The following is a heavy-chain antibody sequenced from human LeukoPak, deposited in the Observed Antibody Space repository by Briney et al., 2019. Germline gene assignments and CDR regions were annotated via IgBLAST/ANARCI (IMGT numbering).Heavy chain of an antibody. D-gene: IGHD3-22*01. J-gene: IGHJ5*02. CDR3: ARVSSNYYDSSGYRWNWLDP. V-gene: IGHV1-8*01. CDR1: GYTFTSYD. CDR2: MNPNSGNT. Sequence: ASVKVSCKASGYTFTSYDRNWVRQATGQGLEWIGWMNPNSGNTGYAQKFQGRVTMPRNTSISTAYIELSSLRSEDTAVYYCARVSSNYYDSSGYRWNWLDPWARDPWSPSPQ.